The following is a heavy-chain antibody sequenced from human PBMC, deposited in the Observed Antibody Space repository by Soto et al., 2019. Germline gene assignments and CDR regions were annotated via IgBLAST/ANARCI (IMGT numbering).Heavy chain of an antibody. J-gene: IGHJ5*02. CDR2: ISPYNGNT. CDR3: ARDQNFFDSSGYYDH. V-gene: IGHV1-18*04. D-gene: IGHD3-22*01. CDR1: GYTFVSYG. Sequence: QIQLVQSAAEVKKPGASVKVSCKTSGYTFVSYGISWVRQAPGQGLEWMGWISPYNGNTNFAQRFRGRVTLTTDTSTDNVYMDLGSLKSDDTAVYYCARDQNFFDSSGYYDHWGQGTLITVSS.